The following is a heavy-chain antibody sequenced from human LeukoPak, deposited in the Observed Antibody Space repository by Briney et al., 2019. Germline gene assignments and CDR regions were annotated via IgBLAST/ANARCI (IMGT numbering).Heavy chain of an antibody. Sequence: GGSLRLSCAASGFTFSSYAMSWVRQAPGKGLEWVSAISGSGGSTYYADSVKGRFTISRDNSKNTLCLQMNSLRAEDTAVYYCAKSYTDYYGSGSYAFDIWGQGTMVTVSS. J-gene: IGHJ3*02. V-gene: IGHV3-23*01. CDR3: AKSYTDYYGSGSYAFDI. D-gene: IGHD3-10*01. CDR2: ISGSGGST. CDR1: GFTFSSYA.